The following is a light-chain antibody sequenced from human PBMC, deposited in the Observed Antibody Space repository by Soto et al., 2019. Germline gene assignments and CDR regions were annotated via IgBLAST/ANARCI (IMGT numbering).Light chain of an antibody. CDR2: YAS. Sequence: EIVLTQSPGTLSLSPGERDSLSCRASQSVAKNYLAWYQQKPGQALRLLISYASSRATGIPDRFSGSGSGTDFTLTVSRLEAEDFAVYFCQQYASSPLTFGGGTRVEIK. CDR1: QSVAKNY. CDR3: QQYASSPLT. J-gene: IGKJ4*01. V-gene: IGKV3-20*01.